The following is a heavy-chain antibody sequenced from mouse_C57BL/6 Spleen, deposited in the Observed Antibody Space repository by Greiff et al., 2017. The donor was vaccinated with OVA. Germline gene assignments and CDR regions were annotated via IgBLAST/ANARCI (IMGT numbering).Heavy chain of an antibody. J-gene: IGHJ4*01. CDR2: IYPGDGDT. D-gene: IGHD3-2*02. V-gene: IGHV1-82*01. CDR3: ARSAQATYDYAMDY. CDR1: GYAFSSSW. Sequence: VQLQQSGPELVKPGASVKISCKASGYAFSSSWMNWVKQRPGKGLEWIGRIYPGDGDTNYNGKFKGKATLTADKSSSTAYMQLSSLTSEDSAVYFCARSAQATYDYAMDYWGQGTSVTVSS.